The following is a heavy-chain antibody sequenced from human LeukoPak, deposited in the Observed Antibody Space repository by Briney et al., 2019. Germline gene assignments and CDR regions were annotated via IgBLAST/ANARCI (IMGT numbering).Heavy chain of an antibody. V-gene: IGHV3-7*01. CDR1: GFVFRHYW. D-gene: IGHD6-13*01. CDR2: IKQDGSEK. Sequence: GGSLRLSCTASGFVFRHYWMSWVRQAPGKGLEWVASIKQDGSEKFCVDSVKGRFTISRDNAKNSVYLQMNGLRAEDTAVYYCARDRAPGYSRAPYWGQGTLVTVSS. CDR3: ARDRAPGYSRAPY. J-gene: IGHJ4*02.